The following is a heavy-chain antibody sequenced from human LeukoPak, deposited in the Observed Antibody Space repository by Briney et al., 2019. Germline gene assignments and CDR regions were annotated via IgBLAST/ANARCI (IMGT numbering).Heavy chain of an antibody. V-gene: IGHV4-34*01. CDR2: INHSGSP. D-gene: IGHD6-25*01. Sequence: SETLSLTCAVYGGSFSGYYWSWIRQPPGKGLEWIGEINHSGSPNYSPSLKSRVTISVDRSENQFSLKLSSVTAADTAVYYCAGTPQRDDAFDIWGQGTMVTVSS. J-gene: IGHJ3*02. CDR3: AGTPQRDDAFDI. CDR1: GGSFSGYY.